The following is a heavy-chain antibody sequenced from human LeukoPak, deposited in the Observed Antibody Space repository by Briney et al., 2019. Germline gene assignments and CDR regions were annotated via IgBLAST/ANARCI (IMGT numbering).Heavy chain of an antibody. CDR2: VNHSGRT. CDR1: GGSFNNYY. V-gene: IGHV4-34*01. D-gene: IGHD2-15*01. J-gene: IGHJ4*02. Sequence: PSETLSLTCAVYGGSFNNYYWSWIRLPPGKGLEWIGEVNHSGRTNYNPSLKSRVTISQDTSKNQFSLKLRSVTAADTAVYFCARRGPVATVDYWGQGPLVTVSS. CDR3: ARRGPVATVDY.